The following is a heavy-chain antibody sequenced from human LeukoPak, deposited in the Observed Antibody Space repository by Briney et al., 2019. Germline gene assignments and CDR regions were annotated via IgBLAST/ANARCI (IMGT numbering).Heavy chain of an antibody. J-gene: IGHJ4*02. CDR3: ARAPLAAASFDY. Sequence: PSETLSLTCTVSGGSISSGGCYWSSIRQHPGKGLEWIGYIYYSGSTYYNPSLKSRVTISVDTSKNQFSLKLSSVTAADTAVYYCARAPLAAASFDYWGQGTLVTVSS. CDR2: IYYSGST. D-gene: IGHD6-13*01. CDR1: GGSISSGGCY. V-gene: IGHV4-31*03.